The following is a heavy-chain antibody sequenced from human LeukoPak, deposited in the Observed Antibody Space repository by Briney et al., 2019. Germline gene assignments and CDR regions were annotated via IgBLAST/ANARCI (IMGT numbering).Heavy chain of an antibody. CDR1: GGTFSSYA. J-gene: IGHJ6*04. CDR3: AREEYGMDV. V-gene: IGHV1-69*06. CDR2: ITPIFGTA. Sequence: SVKVSCKASGGTFSSYAISWVRQAPGQGLEWMGGITPIFGTANYAQKFQGRVTITADKSTSTAYMELSGLRSEDTAVYYCAREEYGMDVWGKGTTVTVSS.